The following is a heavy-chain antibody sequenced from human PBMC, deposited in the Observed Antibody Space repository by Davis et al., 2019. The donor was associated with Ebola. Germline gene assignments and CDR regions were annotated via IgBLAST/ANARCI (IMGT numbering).Heavy chain of an antibody. CDR3: TSGKYCSGDRCSEFDY. CDR1: GFIFSSYG. V-gene: IGHV3-30*03. CDR2: ISYDGRDT. Sequence: GGSLRLSCAASGFIFSSYGMHWVRQAPGKGLEWVAAISYDGRDTYFAASVKGRFSIFRDNSKNTVYLQMNSLRVEDTAVYYCTSGKYCSGDRCSEFDYWGQGSLVTVSS. J-gene: IGHJ4*02. D-gene: IGHD2-15*01.